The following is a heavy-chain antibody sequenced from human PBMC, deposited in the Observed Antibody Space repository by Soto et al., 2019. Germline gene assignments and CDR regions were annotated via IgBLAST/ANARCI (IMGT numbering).Heavy chain of an antibody. V-gene: IGHV4-30-2*01. CDR2: IYHSGST. CDR3: VRGLGL. J-gene: IGHJ5*02. CDR1: GASISSGGYS. Sequence: QLQLQESGSGLVKPSQTLSLTCAVSGASISSGGYSWSWIRQPPGKGLEWIGYIYHSGSTDYNPSLKGRVTISIDMSKNQFSLKVNSVTAADTAVYYCVRGLGLWGQGTLVTVSS.